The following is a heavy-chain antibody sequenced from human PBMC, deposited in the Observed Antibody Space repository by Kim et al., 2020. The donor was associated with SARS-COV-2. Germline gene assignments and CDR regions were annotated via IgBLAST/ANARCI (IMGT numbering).Heavy chain of an antibody. D-gene: IGHD2-2*02. V-gene: IGHV6-1*01. CDR1: GDSVSSNSAA. Sequence: SQTLSLTRAISGDSVSSNSAAWNWIRQSPSRGLEWLGRTYYRSKRYNDYAVSVKSRITINPDTSKNHFSLQLNSVTPEDTAVYFCARVGATTSWYTPFDYWGQGTLVTVSS. CDR3: ARVGATTSWYTPFDY. J-gene: IGHJ4*02. CDR2: TYYRSKRYN.